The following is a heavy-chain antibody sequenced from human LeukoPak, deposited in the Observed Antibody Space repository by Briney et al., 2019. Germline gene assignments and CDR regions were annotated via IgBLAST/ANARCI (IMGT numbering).Heavy chain of an antibody. Sequence: GGSLRLSCAASGFTFSSSAMSWVRQAPGKGLEWVSAISNNCGYTYYADSVQGRFTISRDNSKSTLCLKMNSLRAEDTAVYYCAKQLGYCSDGSCYFPYWGQGTLVTVSS. J-gene: IGHJ4*02. CDR3: AKQLGYCSDGSCYFPY. CDR2: ISNNCGYT. D-gene: IGHD2-15*01. CDR1: GFTFSSSA. V-gene: IGHV3-23*01.